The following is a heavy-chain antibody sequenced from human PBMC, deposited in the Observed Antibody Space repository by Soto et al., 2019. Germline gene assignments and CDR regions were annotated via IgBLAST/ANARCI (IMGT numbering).Heavy chain of an antibody. J-gene: IGHJ2*01. CDR1: GGSISSYY. CDR3: ARGGGSYSLYWYFDL. CDR2: IYYSGST. Sequence: QVQLQESGPGLVKPSETLSLTCTVSGGSISSYYWSWIRQPPGKGLEWIGYIYYSGSTNYNPSLKSRVTISVDATKNQFALKLSSVTAADTAVYYCARGGGSYSLYWYFDLWGRGTLVTVSS. V-gene: IGHV4-59*01. D-gene: IGHD2-15*01.